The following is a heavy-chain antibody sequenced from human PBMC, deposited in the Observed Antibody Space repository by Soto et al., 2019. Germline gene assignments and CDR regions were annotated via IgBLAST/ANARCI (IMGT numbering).Heavy chain of an antibody. V-gene: IGHV4-39*01. Sequence: SETLSLTCTVSGSSISSSNYYWGWIRQPPGRGLEWIGTIYYSGSTYYNPSLKSRVTISVDTSKNQFSLKLSSVTAADTAVYYCARQEDSYYYTMDVWGQGTTVTVSS. D-gene: IGHD2-15*01. J-gene: IGHJ6*02. CDR2: IYYSGST. CDR3: ARQEDSYYYTMDV. CDR1: GSSISSSNYY.